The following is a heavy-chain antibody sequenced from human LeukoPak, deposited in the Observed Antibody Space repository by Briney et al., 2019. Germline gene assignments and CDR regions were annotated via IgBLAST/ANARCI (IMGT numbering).Heavy chain of an antibody. J-gene: IGHJ4*02. V-gene: IGHV4-59*11. CDR2: IYYSGST. D-gene: IGHD5-12*01. CDR1: GGSISSHY. Sequence: PSETLSLTCTVSGGSISSHYWSWIRQPPGKGLEWIGYIYYSGSTNYNPSLKSRVTISVDTSKNQFSLKLSSVTAADTAVYYCAREERGWLVGHWGQGTPVTVSS. CDR3: AREERGWLVGH.